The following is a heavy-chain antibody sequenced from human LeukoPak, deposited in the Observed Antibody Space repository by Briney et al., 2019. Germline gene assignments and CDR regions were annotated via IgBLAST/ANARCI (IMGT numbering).Heavy chain of an antibody. D-gene: IGHD1-7*01. CDR2: INPNSGGT. V-gene: IGHV1-2*02. J-gene: IGHJ4*02. Sequence: ASVKVSCKASGYTFTGYYMHWVRQAPGQGLEWMGWINPNSGGTNYAQKFQGRVTMTRDTSISTAYMELSRLRSDDAAVYYCARVAEKITGTTYFDYWGQGTLVTVSS. CDR3: ARVAEKITGTTYFDY. CDR1: GYTFTGYY.